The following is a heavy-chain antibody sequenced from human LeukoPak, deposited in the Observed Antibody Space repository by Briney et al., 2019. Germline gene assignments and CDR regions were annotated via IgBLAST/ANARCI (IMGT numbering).Heavy chain of an antibody. CDR2: ISSSSSTI. CDR3: ARVFHLIDH. CDR1: GFTFSSYT. V-gene: IGHV3-48*01. J-gene: IGHJ4*02. Sequence: PGGSLRLSCAASGFTFSSYTMNWVRQAPGKGLEWVSYISSSSSTIYYADSVKGRFTISRDNAKNSLYLQMNSLRAEDTAVYYCARVFHLIDHWGQGTLVTVTS.